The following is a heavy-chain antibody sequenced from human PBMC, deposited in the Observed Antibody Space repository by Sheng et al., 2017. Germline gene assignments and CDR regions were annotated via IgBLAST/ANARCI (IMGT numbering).Heavy chain of an antibody. Sequence: QLQLQESGPGLVKPSETLSLTCIVSRGSINSGDYYWAWIRQPPGKGLEWIGSIFYTGSAYYNPSLQSRVTISMDTSKNQFSLRLSSVTATDTAIYFCARGFGSATLPNGANFDYWRQGTLITVSS. J-gene: IGHJ4*02. D-gene: IGHD3-10*01. CDR1: RGSINSGDYY. CDR2: IFYTGSA. CDR3: ARGFGSATLPNGANFDY. V-gene: IGHV4-39*07.